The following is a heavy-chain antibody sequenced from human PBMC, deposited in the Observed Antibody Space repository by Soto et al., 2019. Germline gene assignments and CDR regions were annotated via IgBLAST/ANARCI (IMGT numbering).Heavy chain of an antibody. Sequence: QVQLVESGGGVVQPGTSLRLSCAASGFTFNSYAMHWVRQAPGKGLEWVAVISSEGTFKYYGDSVKGRFTISRDNSKNTLYLQVTSLISEDTAVYYCAKNVWVGRDYYYYYGMDVWGQGTTVTVSS. CDR2: ISSEGTFK. CDR1: GFTFNSYA. CDR3: AKNVWVGRDYYYYYGMDV. V-gene: IGHV3-30*18. J-gene: IGHJ6*02. D-gene: IGHD3-16*01.